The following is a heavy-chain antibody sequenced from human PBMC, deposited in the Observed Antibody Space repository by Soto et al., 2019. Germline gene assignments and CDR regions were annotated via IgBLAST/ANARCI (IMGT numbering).Heavy chain of an antibody. Sequence: WVRQAPGKRLEWVSSISGNGGSTYYAESVKGRFTISRDNSENMVSLQMNTLRVEDTAIYYCAKGSTYYYYNMEAWGKGTTVTVSS. CDR3: AKGSTYYYYNMEA. V-gene: IGHV3-23*01. J-gene: IGHJ6*03. CDR2: ISGNGGST. D-gene: IGHD3-10*01.